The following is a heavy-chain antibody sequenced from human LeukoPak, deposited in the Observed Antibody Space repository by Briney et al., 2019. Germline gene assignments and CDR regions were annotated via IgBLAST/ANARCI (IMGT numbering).Heavy chain of an antibody. D-gene: IGHD6-19*01. CDR2: INPSGGST. V-gene: IGHV1-46*01. CDR1: GYTFTTYA. J-gene: IGHJ6*03. CDR3: AREWSSGWMEGNTYYYYYYMDV. Sequence: ASVKVSCKASGYTFTTYAMNWVRQAPGQGLEWMGIINPSGGSTSYAQKFQGRVTMTRDMSTSTVYMELSSLRSEDTAVYYCAREWSSGWMEGNTYYYYYYMDVWGKGTTVTVSS.